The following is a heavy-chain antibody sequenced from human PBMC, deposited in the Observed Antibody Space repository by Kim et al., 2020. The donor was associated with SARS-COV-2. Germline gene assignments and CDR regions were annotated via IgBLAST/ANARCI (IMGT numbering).Heavy chain of an antibody. J-gene: IGHJ4*02. CDR2: IRSKAYGGTT. D-gene: IGHD3-10*01. Sequence: GGSLRLSCTASGFTFGDYAMSWFRQAPGKGLEWVGFIRSKAYGGTTEYAASVKGRFTISRDDSKSIAYLQMNSLKTEDTAVYYCTRVREGRPRITMVQDNYWGQGTLVTVSS. CDR3: TRVREGRPRITMVQDNY. V-gene: IGHV3-49*03. CDR1: GFTFGDYA.